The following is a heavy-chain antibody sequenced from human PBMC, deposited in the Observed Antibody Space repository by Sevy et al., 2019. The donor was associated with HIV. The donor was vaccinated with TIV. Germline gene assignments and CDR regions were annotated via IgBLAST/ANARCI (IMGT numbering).Heavy chain of an antibody. CDR2: IYSDGTT. V-gene: IGHV3-66*01. CDR1: GFTVNSNY. Sequence: GGSLRLSCAASGFTVNSNYMTWVRQAPGKGLEGVSVIYSDGTTYHADSVKERLTISRDNSKNTLYLQMNSLRAEDTAVYYCARGKSGYGYALNYWGQGTLVTVSS. J-gene: IGHJ4*02. CDR3: ARGKSGYGYALNY. D-gene: IGHD5-18*01.